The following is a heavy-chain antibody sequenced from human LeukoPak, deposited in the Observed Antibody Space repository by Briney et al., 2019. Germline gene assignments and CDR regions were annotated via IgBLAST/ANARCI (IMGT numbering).Heavy chain of an antibody. D-gene: IGHD3-3*01. CDR1: GSTFGDYG. V-gene: IGHV3-49*03. J-gene: IGHJ4*02. CDR3: ARAPYYDFILDY. CDR2: IRSKTYGGTI. Sequence: PGGSLRLSCTTSGSTFGDYGLSWFRQGPGKGLQWVGFIRSKTYGGTIKYAASVKGRFTISRDDSKSIAYLQMNSLKTEDTAVYYCARAPYYDFILDYWGQGTLVTVSS.